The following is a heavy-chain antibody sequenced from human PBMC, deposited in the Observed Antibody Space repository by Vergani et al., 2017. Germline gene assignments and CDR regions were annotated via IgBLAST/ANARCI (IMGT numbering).Heavy chain of an antibody. CDR3: VRDRGLCAGGRCYTEAWDY. V-gene: IGHV3-30*03. J-gene: IGHJ4*02. CDR2: ISFDGTNE. Sequence: QVQLVESGGGVVQPGRSLRLSCAASGFRFSSYGMNWVRQAPGKGLEWVVGISFDGTNEYYPDLVKGRFTISRDIAKNTLYLQVRSLRLEDTGVYHCVRDRGLCAGGRCYTEAWDYWGQGTLVTVSS. D-gene: IGHD2-2*02. CDR1: GFRFSSYG.